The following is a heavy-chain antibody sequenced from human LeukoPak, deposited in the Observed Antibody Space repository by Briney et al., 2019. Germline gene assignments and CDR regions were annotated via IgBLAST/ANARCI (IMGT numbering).Heavy chain of an antibody. CDR1: GFSFSTYG. J-gene: IGHJ3*02. D-gene: IGHD5-12*01. CDR3: VKPPEWLRLRADVFET. V-gene: IGHV3-23*01. Sequence: GGSLRLSCAASGFSFSTYGMSWVRQSPGKGLEWVSGISGSGDHTYHGDSVRGRFSIPRDNSNNTLYLEMKSLIVEDTALYYCVKPPEWLRLRADVFETWGQGTMVTVSS. CDR2: ISGSGDHT.